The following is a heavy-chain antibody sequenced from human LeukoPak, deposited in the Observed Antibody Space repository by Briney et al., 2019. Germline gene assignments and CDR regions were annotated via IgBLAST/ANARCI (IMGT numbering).Heavy chain of an antibody. J-gene: IGHJ4*02. CDR3: ARVSFCPRCHFDY. V-gene: IGHV3-74*03. Sequence: GGSLRLSCAASGFSFISYWMHWVRQAPGKGLVWVARISPDGSSALSADSVRGRFTISRDNADNTLYLQLNSLRAEDTAVYYCARVSFCPRCHFDYWGQGTLVSVSS. CDR1: GFSFISYW. D-gene: IGHD2/OR15-2a*01. CDR2: ISPDGSSA.